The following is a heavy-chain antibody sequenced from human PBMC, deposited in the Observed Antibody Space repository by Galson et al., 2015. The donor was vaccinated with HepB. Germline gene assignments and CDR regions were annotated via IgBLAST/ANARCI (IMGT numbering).Heavy chain of an antibody. CDR3: ARDPVLPAASIYYYYFMDV. D-gene: IGHD2-2*01. V-gene: IGHV4-30-4*01. CDR2: IYFSGAT. CDR1: GGSISSSDYY. J-gene: IGHJ6*03. Sequence: TLSLTCTVSGGSISSSDYYWSWIRQSPGKGLEWIAYIYFSGATYYNPSLKSRVGMSVDTSKNQFSLRLNSVTAADTAVYYCARDPVLPAASIYYYYFMDVWGKGTTVIVSS.